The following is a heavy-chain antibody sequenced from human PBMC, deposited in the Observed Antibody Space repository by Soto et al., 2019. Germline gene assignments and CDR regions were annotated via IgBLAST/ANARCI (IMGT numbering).Heavy chain of an antibody. J-gene: IGHJ4*02. CDR1: GFTFSTSW. V-gene: IGHV3-7*01. Sequence: SLRLSCAASGFTFSTSWMDWVRQTPGKGLEWVANINQDGSEKNYVDSVKGRFTISRDNAKNSLFLQMSSLTAEDSGLYYCTRYLDFWVQGTLVTVSS. CDR2: INQDGSEK. CDR3: TRYLDF.